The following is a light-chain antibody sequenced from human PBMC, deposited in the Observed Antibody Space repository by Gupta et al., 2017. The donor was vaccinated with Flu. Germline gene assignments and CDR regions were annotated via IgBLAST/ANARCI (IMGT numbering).Light chain of an antibody. Sequence: VGDRVTITCRASQGISNYLAWYQQKPGEGPELLIYAASTLQSGVSSRFNGSGSGTDFTLTINSLQPDDVATYYCQRYNSGPIFGGGTKVEIK. V-gene: IGKV1-27*01. CDR3: QRYNSGPI. CDR1: QGISNY. J-gene: IGKJ4*01. CDR2: AAS.